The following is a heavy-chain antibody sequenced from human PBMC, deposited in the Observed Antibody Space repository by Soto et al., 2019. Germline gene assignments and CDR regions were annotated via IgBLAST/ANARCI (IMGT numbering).Heavy chain of an antibody. CDR3: AKDKYTDSVRKVWFFDY. V-gene: IGHV3-23*01. J-gene: IGHJ2*01. Sequence: EVQLLESGGGLVEPGGSLRLSCAASGFTFSKYAMSWVRLAPGKGLEWVSSISANGGITDYADSVKGRFTISRDNFQNILSLQMDSLRGDDTALYFCAKDKYTDSVRKVWFFDYWGRGNLVTVSS. D-gene: IGHD2-15*01. CDR1: GFTFSKYA. CDR2: ISANGGIT.